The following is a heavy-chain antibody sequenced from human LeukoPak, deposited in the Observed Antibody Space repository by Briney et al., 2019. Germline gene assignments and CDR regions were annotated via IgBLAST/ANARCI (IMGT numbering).Heavy chain of an antibody. CDR1: GGSISSYY. D-gene: IGHD3-22*01. CDR3: AGASYDSSGVH. V-gene: IGHV4-59*01. J-gene: IGHJ4*02. CDR2: IYYSGST. Sequence: PSETLSLTCTVSGGSISSYYWSWIRQPPGKGLEWIGYIYYSGSTNYNPSLKSRVTISVDTSKNQFSLKLSSVTAADTAVYSCAGASYDSSGVHWGQGTLVTVSS.